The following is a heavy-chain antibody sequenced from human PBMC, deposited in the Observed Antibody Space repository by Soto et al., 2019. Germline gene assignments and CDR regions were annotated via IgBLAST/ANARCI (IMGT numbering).Heavy chain of an antibody. D-gene: IGHD2-15*01. CDR3: SLCEVVAATPDY. CDR2: VSGSGDIR. Sequence: GGSLRLSCAASGFTFSNYAMSWVRQAPGKGLEWVSAVSGSGDIRYYADSVKGRFTISRDNSKNTVYLQLNSLRADDTAIYYCSLCEVVAATPDYWGQGTLATVSS. J-gene: IGHJ4*02. CDR1: GFTFSNYA. V-gene: IGHV3-23*01.